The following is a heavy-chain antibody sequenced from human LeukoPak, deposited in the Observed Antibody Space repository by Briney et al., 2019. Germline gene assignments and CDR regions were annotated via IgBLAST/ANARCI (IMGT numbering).Heavy chain of an antibody. CDR1: GFTFSSYA. D-gene: IGHD4-23*01. V-gene: IGHV3-30-3*01. Sequence: GALRLSCAASGFTFSSYAMHWVRQAPGKGLEWVAVISYDGSNKYYADSVKGRFTISRDNSKNTLYLQMNSLRAEDTAVYYCAKVSYGGNSNSFDYWGQGTLVTVSS. J-gene: IGHJ4*02. CDR3: AKVSYGGNSNSFDY. CDR2: ISYDGSNK.